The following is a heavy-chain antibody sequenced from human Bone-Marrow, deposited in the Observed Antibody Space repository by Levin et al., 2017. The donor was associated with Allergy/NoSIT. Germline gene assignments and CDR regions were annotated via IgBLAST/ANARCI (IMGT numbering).Heavy chain of an antibody. V-gene: IGHV4-30-4*01. J-gene: IGHJ4*02. D-gene: IGHD3-9*01. CDR1: SFPINIFYHS. Sequence: SYTLSLTFSFSSFPINIFYHSRISFLHPPLNHLKLISYIYYIIITSYIPSLNSRLTISVDTSKNQFSLKLNSVTAADTAVYFCARSGSLAAMTGYYFDSWGQGTLVTVSS. CDR3: ARSGSLAAMTGYYFDS. CDR2: IYYIIIT.